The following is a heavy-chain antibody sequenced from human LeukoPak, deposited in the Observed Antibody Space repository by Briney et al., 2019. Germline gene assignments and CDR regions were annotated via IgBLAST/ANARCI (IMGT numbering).Heavy chain of an antibody. CDR1: GFTFSSYS. D-gene: IGHD6-13*01. Sequence: GGSLRLSCAASGFTFSSYSMNWVRQAPGKGLEWVAVISYDGSNKYYADSVKGRFTISRDNAKNSLYLQMNSLRAEDTAVYYCASGAAAGSFDYWGQGTLVTVSS. J-gene: IGHJ4*02. CDR3: ASGAAAGSFDY. CDR2: ISYDGSNK. V-gene: IGHV3-30*03.